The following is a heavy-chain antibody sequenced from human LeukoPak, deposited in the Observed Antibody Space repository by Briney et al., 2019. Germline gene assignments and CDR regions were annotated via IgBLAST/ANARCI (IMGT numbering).Heavy chain of an antibody. CDR2: ISRSSSNI. D-gene: IGHD3-10*02. V-gene: IGHV3-11*01. J-gene: IGHJ5*01. CDR3: VRDVGGDYVPQRFET. Sequence: GGSLRLSCAASGFKFSDDYMSWIRQPPGKGLEWIAYISRSSSNIWSAACVRGPFSISRDNAKNSLFLQMDSLRVEDTAVYYCVRDVGGDYVPQRFETWGHGTLVIVSS. CDR1: GFKFSDDY.